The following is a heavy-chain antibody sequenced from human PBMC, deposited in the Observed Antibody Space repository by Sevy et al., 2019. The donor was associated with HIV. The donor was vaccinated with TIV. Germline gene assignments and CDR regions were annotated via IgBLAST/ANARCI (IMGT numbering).Heavy chain of an antibody. D-gene: IGHD3-22*01. J-gene: IGHJ3*02. Sequence: GGSLRLSCAASGFSFNVFAMHWVRQTPGKGLEWVALISNDGTFTYYADSVKGRFTISRDTSKKLLYLEMYSVRVEDAAIYYCARQYNSGGYFYDSFAIWGQGTMVTVSS. CDR1: GFSFNVFA. CDR2: ISNDGTFT. CDR3: ARQYNSGGYFYDSFAI. V-gene: IGHV3-30-3*02.